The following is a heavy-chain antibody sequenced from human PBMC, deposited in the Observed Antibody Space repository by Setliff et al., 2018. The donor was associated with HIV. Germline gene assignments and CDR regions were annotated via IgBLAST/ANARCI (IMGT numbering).Heavy chain of an antibody. V-gene: IGHV4-59*08. CDR3: ARGDWALSDY. CDR1: GGSISSYY. D-gene: IGHD3-9*01. CDR2: IYYSGST. J-gene: IGHJ4*02. Sequence: KPSETLSLTCTVSGGSISSYYWSWIRQPPGKGLEWIGYIYYSGSTNYNPSLKSRVTISVDTSKNQFSLKLSSVTAADTAVYYCARGDWALSDYWGQGTLVTVSS.